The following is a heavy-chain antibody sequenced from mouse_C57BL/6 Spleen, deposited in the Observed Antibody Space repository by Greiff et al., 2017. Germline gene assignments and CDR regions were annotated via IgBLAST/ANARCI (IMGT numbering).Heavy chain of an antibody. CDR1: GFSLTSYG. V-gene: IGHV2-2*01. CDR3: ARNEDYPYYFDY. J-gene: IGHJ2*01. CDR2: IWSGGST. D-gene: IGHD2-4*01. Sequence: VKLMESGPGLVQPSQSLSITCTVSGFSLTSYGVHWVRQSPGKGLEWLGVIWSGGSTDYNAAFISRLSISKDNSKSQVFFKMNSLQADDTAIYYCARNEDYPYYFDYWGQGTTLTVSS.